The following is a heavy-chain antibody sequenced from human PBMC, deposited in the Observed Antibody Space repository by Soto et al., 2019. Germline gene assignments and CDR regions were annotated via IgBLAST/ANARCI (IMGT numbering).Heavy chain of an antibody. CDR3: AKAGSDYYSRFDY. CDR1: GLTFSNYA. Sequence: PGGSLRLSCTASGLTFSNYAMNWVRQAPGRGLEWVSVISGSGTSTYYADFVKGRFTISRDNSKNTLYLEMNSLRAEDTAVYYCAKAGSDYYSRFDYWGQGTLVTVSS. J-gene: IGHJ4*02. V-gene: IGHV3-23*01. D-gene: IGHD3-22*01. CDR2: ISGSGTST.